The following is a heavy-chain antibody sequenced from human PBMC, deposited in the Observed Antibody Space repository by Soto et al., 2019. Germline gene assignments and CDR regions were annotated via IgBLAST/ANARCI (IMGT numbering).Heavy chain of an antibody. CDR3: ASTIVGGSYPSGYYGMDV. Sequence: QVQLVESGGGVVQPGRSLRLSCAASGFTFSSYGMHWVRQAPGKGLEWVAVIWYDGSNKYYADSVKGRFTISRDNSKNPLYLQMNSLRAEDTAAYYCASTIVGGSYPSGYYGMDVRGQGTTVTVSS. CDR1: GFTFSSYG. D-gene: IGHD1-26*01. J-gene: IGHJ6*02. CDR2: IWYDGSNK. V-gene: IGHV3-33*01.